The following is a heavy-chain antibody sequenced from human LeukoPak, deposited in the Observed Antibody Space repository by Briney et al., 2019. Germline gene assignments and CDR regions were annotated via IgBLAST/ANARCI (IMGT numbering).Heavy chain of an antibody. Sequence: GGSLRLSCAASGFTFSSYAMSWVRQAPGKGLEWVSVISGSGGSTYSADYLKARFTISRDNSKDTLYLQMNSLRAEDMAVYYCAKDGSHGSGSSHWGQGTLVTVSS. D-gene: IGHD3-10*01. CDR2: ISGSGGST. V-gene: IGHV3-23*01. J-gene: IGHJ4*02. CDR3: AKDGSHGSGSSH. CDR1: GFTFSSYA.